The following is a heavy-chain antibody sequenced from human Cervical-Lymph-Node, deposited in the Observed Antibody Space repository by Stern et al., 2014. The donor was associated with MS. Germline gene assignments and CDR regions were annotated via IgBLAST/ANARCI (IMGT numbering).Heavy chain of an antibody. D-gene: IGHD4-11*01. J-gene: IGHJ3*02. CDR3: ATGGGLQWNDAFDI. CDR1: GDSFNPYY. V-gene: IGHV4-34*01. Sequence: QVQLQQWGAGLFKPSETLSLTCAVYGDSFNPYYWTWIRQPPGKGLEWIGAVNHRGSTNYKPSIRSRVAMSHATSKTQFSLKLSSVTAADTAVYYCATGGGLQWNDAFDIWGQGTMVTVSS. CDR2: VNHRGST.